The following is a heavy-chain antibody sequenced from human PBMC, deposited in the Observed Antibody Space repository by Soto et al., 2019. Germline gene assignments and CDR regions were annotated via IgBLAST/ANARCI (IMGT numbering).Heavy chain of an antibody. J-gene: IGHJ4*02. CDR1: GFSFSTYN. CDR2: ISSRSSTI. CDR3: TRAIAVGSTSLDF. V-gene: IGHV3-48*02. D-gene: IGHD6-19*01. Sequence: EVRLVESGGALVQPGGSLTLSCAASGFSFSTYNMNWVRQAPGKGLEWVSYISSRSSTIYYADSVKGRFTASRDNARNSLYLQMNSLRDEDTAVYFCTRAIAVGSTSLDFWGQGTRVTVSS.